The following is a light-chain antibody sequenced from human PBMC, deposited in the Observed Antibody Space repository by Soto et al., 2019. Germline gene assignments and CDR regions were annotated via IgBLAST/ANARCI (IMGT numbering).Light chain of an antibody. Sequence: ILMTQSPATLSVSPGERATLSCRASQSVSNNLAWYQQKPGQAPRRLIYDASTRATAIPARFSGSGSGTEFTLTISGLQSEDFAVYYCQQYNNWPPWTFGQGTKVEIK. CDR2: DAS. CDR3: QQYNNWPPWT. J-gene: IGKJ1*01. V-gene: IGKV3-15*01. CDR1: QSVSNN.